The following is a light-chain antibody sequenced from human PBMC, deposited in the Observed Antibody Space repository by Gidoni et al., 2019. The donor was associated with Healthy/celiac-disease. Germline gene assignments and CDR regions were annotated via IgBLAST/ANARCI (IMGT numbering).Light chain of an antibody. CDR3: QQYNIYSRT. V-gene: IGKV1-5*03. J-gene: IGKJ1*01. Sequence: DIQMTQSPSTLSASVGDRVTITCRSSQSISSWLAWYQQKPGKAPKLLIYKASSVESGVPSRFSGSGSGTEFTLTLSSLQPDDFATYYCQQYNIYSRTFGQGTKVEIK. CDR2: KAS. CDR1: QSISSW.